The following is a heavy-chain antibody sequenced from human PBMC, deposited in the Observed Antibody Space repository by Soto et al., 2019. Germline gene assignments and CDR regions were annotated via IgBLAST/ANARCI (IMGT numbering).Heavy chain of an antibody. D-gene: IGHD6-13*01. CDR3: AREGWEQQLVPYYYGMDV. V-gene: IGHV6-1*01. CDR1: GDSVSSNSAA. CDR2: TYYRSKWYN. Sequence: SQTLSLTCVISGDSVSSNSAAWNWIRQSPSRGLEWLGRTYYRSKWYNDYAVSVKSRITINPDTSKNQFSLQLNSVTPEDTAVYYCAREGWEQQLVPYYYGMDVWGQGTTVTVSS. J-gene: IGHJ6*02.